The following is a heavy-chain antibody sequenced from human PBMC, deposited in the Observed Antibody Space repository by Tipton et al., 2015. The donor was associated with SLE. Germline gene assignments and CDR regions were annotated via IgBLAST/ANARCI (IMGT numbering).Heavy chain of an antibody. CDR3: SRTGAVPFDY. V-gene: IGHV4-59*08. D-gene: IGHD1-26*01. CDR2: VYENDFT. J-gene: IGHJ4*02. Sequence: TLSLTCTVSGASISTYYWSWVRQPPGKGLEWIGYVYENDFTNYNPSLKSRVTMSVDTSKNQFSLKLTSVTAADTGVYFCSRTGAVPFDYWGQGTLVTVSP. CDR1: GASISTYY.